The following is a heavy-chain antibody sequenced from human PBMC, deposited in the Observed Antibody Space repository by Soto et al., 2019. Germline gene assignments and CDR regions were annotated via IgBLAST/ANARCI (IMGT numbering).Heavy chain of an antibody. V-gene: IGHV3-11*06. CDR3: ARSQGGSPPENDY. D-gene: IGHD1-26*01. CDR2: ISSSSSYT. Sequence: GGSLRLSCAASGFTFSDYYMSWIRQAPGKGLEWVSYISSSSSYTNYADSVKGRFSISRDNAKNSLYLQMNSLRAEDTAVYYCARSQGGSPPENDYWGQGTLVTVSS. CDR1: GFTFSDYY. J-gene: IGHJ4*02.